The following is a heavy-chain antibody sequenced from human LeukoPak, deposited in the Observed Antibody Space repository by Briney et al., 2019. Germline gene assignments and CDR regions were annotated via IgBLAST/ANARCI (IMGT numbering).Heavy chain of an antibody. CDR1: GYSFTSYW. CDR3: ARVYCSSTSCYFHFDY. Sequence: GESPKISCKGSGYSFTSYWIGWVRQMPGKGLEWMGIIYPGDSDTRYSPSFQGQVTISADKSISTAYLQWSSLKASDTAMYYCARVYCSSTSCYFHFDYWGQGTLVTVSS. CDR2: IYPGDSDT. V-gene: IGHV5-51*01. J-gene: IGHJ4*02. D-gene: IGHD2-2*01.